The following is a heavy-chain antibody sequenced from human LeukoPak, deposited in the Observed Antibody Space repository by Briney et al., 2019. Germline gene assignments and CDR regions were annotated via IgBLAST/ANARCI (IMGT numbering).Heavy chain of an antibody. D-gene: IGHD6-13*01. CDR3: AKDFASGGNSSSWYPDYFDY. Sequence: GGSLRLSCAASGFTFSSYAMSWVRQAPGKGLEWVSAISGSGGSTYYADSVKGRFTISRDNSKNTLYLQMHSLRAEDTAVYYCAKDFASGGNSSSWYPDYFDYWGQGTLVTVSS. CDR1: GFTFSSYA. J-gene: IGHJ4*02. V-gene: IGHV3-23*01. CDR2: ISGSGGST.